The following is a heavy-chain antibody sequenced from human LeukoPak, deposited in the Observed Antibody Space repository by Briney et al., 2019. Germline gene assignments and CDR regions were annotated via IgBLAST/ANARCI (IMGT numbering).Heavy chain of an antibody. V-gene: IGHV3-30*18. CDR3: AKDQYYDRSGYFNSFDI. CDR1: GFTFSSFG. Sequence: PGGPLRLSCAASGFTFSSFGMHWVRQAPGKGLEWVAFESYDGSNKKYAESVKGRFTISRDNPKNTLYLQMNSLRAEDTAVYYCAKDQYYDRSGYFNSFDIWGQGTMVTVSS. J-gene: IGHJ3*02. D-gene: IGHD3-22*01. CDR2: ESYDGSNK.